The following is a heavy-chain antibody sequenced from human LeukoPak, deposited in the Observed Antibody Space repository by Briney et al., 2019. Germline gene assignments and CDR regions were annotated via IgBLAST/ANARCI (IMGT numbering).Heavy chain of an antibody. V-gene: IGHV4-4*09. CDR1: GGSFSGYY. CDR3: ARSRGGASGPFDY. CDR2: IYTSGST. J-gene: IGHJ4*02. D-gene: IGHD3-16*01. Sequence: SETLSLTCAVYGGSFSGYYWSWIRQPPGKGLEWIGYIYTSGSTNYNPSLKSRVTISVDTSKNQFSLKLSSVTAADTAVYYCARSRGGASGPFDYWGQGTLVTVSS.